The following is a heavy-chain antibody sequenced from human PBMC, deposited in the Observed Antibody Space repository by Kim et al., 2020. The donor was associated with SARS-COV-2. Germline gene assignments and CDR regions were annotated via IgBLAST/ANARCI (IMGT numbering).Heavy chain of an antibody. V-gene: IGHV3-33*01. CDR3: ATRPDY. D-gene: IGHD6-6*01. Sequence: GGSLRLSCTASGFTFSGSNMHWVRQAPGKGLEWVAVIWHDGVHKFYEDSVKGRFTISRDNSNSTLSLQMHSLTAEDTAVYYCATRPDYWGQGTLVAVSS. J-gene: IGHJ4*02. CDR2: IWHDGVHK. CDR1: GFTFSGSN.